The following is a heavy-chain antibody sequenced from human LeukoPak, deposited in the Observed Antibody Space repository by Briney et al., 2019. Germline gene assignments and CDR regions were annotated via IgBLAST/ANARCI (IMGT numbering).Heavy chain of an antibody. CDR2: IYYSGST. CDR1: GGSISSFH. D-gene: IGHD6-19*01. J-gene: IGHJ4*02. V-gene: IGHV4-59*08. CDR3: ARRGTSGWNFDY. Sequence: SETLSLTCTVSGGSISSFHWSWIRQPPGKGLEWIGYIYYSGSTNYNPSLKSRVTMSADTSKNQFSPNLSSVTAADTAVYYCARRGTSGWNFDYWGQGTLVTVSS.